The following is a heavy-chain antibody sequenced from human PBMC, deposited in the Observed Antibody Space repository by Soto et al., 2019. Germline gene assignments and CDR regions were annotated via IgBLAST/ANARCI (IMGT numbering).Heavy chain of an antibody. Sequence: GGSLRLSCAASGFTVSSNYVSWVRQAPGKGPEGVSVSYSGGSTYYADSEKGRFTLPRDNPKNTLYLKMNTLRAEDTAVYYCARAPSWTAGPFDYGGRGTGVTVS. J-gene: IGHJ4*02. CDR2: SYSGGST. D-gene: IGHD6-25*01. CDR3: ARAPSWTAGPFDY. V-gene: IGHV3-66*01. CDR1: GFTVSSNY.